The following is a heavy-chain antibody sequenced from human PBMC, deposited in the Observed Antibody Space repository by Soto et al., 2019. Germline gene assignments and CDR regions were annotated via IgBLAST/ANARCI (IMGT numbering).Heavy chain of an antibody. CDR3: AGGAPPDDYGDYDY. CDR1: GGTFSSYA. CDR2: ILPIFGTP. Sequence: QVQLVQSGAEVKKPGSSVKVSCKASGGTFSSYAISWVRQAPGQGLEWMGGILPIFGTPNYAQKFQGRVTITAAESTSTAYMGRSSLRSEDTAVYYCAGGAPPDDYGDYDYWGQGTLVTVSS. D-gene: IGHD4-17*01. J-gene: IGHJ4*02. V-gene: IGHV1-69*12.